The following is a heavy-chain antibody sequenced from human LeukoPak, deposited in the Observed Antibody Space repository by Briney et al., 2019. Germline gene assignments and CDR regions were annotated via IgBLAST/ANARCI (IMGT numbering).Heavy chain of an antibody. CDR2: INPNSGVT. Sequence: GASVKVSCKASGYTFSGFYIHWVRQAPGQGLEWMGWINPNSGVTNYAQKLQGRVTITRDTSIDTAYTQLSRLRSDDTAVYYCAKDRYGDYGAPFHYYMDAWGRGTTVTVSS. CDR3: AKDRYGDYGAPFHYYMDA. J-gene: IGHJ6*03. V-gene: IGHV1-2*02. CDR1: GYTFSGFY. D-gene: IGHD5-12*01.